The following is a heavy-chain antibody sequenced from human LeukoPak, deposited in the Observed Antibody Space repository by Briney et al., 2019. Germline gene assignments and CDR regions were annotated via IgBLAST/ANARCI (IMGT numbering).Heavy chain of an antibody. D-gene: IGHD4-11*01. J-gene: IGHJ6*03. V-gene: IGHV3-7*01. CDR1: GFTFSFYT. CDR3: TRVEETATTAAIIRKYSYYYYMDV. Sequence: GGSLRLSCAASGFTFSFYTMSWVRQAPGKGLEWVANIKQDGSEKHYVDSVKGRFTISRDNAKNSLYLQMSSLRAEDTAVYYCTRVEETATTAAIIRKYSYYYYMDVWGKGNTVTVSS. CDR2: IKQDGSEK.